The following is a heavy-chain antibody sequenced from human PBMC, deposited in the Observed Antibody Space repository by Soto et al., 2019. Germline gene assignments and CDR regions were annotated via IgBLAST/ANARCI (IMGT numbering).Heavy chain of an antibody. Sequence: SETLSLTCTVSGGSISSGGYYWSWIRQHPGKGLEWIGYIYYSGSTYYNPSLKSRVTISVDTSKNQFSLKLSSVTAADTAVYYCARGIAAHSYYYYYGMDVWGQGTTVTVSS. CDR1: GGSISSGGYY. CDR3: ARGIAAHSYYYYYGMDV. J-gene: IGHJ6*02. V-gene: IGHV4-31*03. CDR2: IYYSGST. D-gene: IGHD6-13*01.